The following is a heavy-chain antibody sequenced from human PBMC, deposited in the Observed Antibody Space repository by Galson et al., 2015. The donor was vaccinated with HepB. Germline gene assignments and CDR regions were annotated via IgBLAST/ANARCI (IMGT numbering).Heavy chain of an antibody. Sequence: SLRLSCAASELSFTYYSMNWDRQAPGKGLEWVSSISGDGNYIYYEDSVRGRFTISRDNAKKSLYLQMNNLRPDDTAVYYCARAGGVSILGVVRTDYYFDHWGQGILVTVSS. J-gene: IGHJ4*02. CDR3: ARAGGVSILGVVRTDYYFDH. CDR1: ELSFTYYS. CDR2: ISGDGNYI. V-gene: IGHV3-21*01. D-gene: IGHD3-3*01.